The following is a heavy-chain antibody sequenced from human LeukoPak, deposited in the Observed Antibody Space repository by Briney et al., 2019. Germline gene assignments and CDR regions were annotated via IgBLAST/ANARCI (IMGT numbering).Heavy chain of an antibody. V-gene: IGHV3-74*01. J-gene: IGHJ6*03. D-gene: IGHD6-13*01. CDR1: GVTFSSYW. Sequence: PGGSLRLSCAASGVTFSSYWMHWVRQAPGKGLVWVSRINSDGSSTSYADSVKGRFTISRDNAKNTLYLQMNSLRAEDTAVYYCARDPSSSWYYYYYYMDVWGKGTTVTISS. CDR3: ARDPSSSWYYYYYYMDV. CDR2: INSDGSST.